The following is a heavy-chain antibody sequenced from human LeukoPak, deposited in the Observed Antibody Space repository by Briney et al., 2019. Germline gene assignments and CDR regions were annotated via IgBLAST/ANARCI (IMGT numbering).Heavy chain of an antibody. CDR1: GGSITSYY. J-gene: IGHJ4*02. V-gene: IGHV4-59*01. CDR2: IFYSGST. D-gene: IGHD5/OR15-5a*01. CDR3: ARDRNSVYDY. Sequence: PSETLSLTCTVSGGSITSYYWSGIRQPPGKGLEWIGYIFYSGSTNYNPSLKSRVTISLDTSKNQFSLKLSSVTAADTAVYYCARDRNSVYDYWGQGTLVTVSS.